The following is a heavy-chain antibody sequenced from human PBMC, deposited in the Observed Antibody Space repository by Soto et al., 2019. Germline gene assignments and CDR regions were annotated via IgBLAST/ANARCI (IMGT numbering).Heavy chain of an antibody. CDR2: MNPNSGNT. Sequence: ASVKVSCKASGYTFTSYDINWVRQATGQGXEWMGWMNPNSGNTGYAQKFQGRVTMTRNTSISTAYMELSSLRSEDTAVYYCARGLGCSGGSCYSLGYYYGMDVWGQGTTVTVSS. CDR1: GYTFTSYD. D-gene: IGHD2-15*01. CDR3: ARGLGCSGGSCYSLGYYYGMDV. V-gene: IGHV1-8*01. J-gene: IGHJ6*02.